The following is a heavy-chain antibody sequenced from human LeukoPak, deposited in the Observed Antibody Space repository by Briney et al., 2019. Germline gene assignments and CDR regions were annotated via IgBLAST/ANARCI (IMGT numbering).Heavy chain of an antibody. D-gene: IGHD3-16*02. CDR3: ARDSHDYVWGTYHDY. Sequence: GGSLRLSCAASGFTLSGYSMNWVRQAPGKGLEWVSSISSSSSYIYYADSLKSRFTTSRDNAKNSLYLQMNSLRAEDTAVYYCARDSHDYVWGTYHDYVGQGTLVTVSS. J-gene: IGHJ4*02. CDR1: GFTLSGYS. V-gene: IGHV3-21*01. CDR2: ISSSSSYI.